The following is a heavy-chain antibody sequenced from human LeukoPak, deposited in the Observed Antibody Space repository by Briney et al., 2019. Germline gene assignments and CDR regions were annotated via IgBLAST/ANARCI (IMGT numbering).Heavy chain of an antibody. CDR3: ARTTEAHSWRTRYYDYYMDV. J-gene: IGHJ6*03. V-gene: IGHV4-59*01. D-gene: IGHD6-13*01. CDR2: VYYSGST. CDR1: GGSISSYY. Sequence: SETLSLTCTVSGGSISSYYWSWIRQPPGKGLEWIGYVYYSGSTNYNPSLKSRVTISVDTSKNQFSLKLSSVTAADTAVYYCARTTEAHSWRTRYYDYYMDVWGKGTTVTVSS.